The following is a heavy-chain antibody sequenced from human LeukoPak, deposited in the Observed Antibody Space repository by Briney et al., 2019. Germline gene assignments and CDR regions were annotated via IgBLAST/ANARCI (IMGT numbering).Heavy chain of an antibody. CDR2: IIPIFGTA. CDR3: ARGHGYSGYDWDY. J-gene: IGHJ4*02. Sequence: SVKVSCKASGGTFSSYAISWVRQAPGQGLEWMGGIIPIFGTANYAQKFQGRVTITADKFTSTAYMELSSLRSEDTAVYYCARGHGYSGYDWDYWGQGTLVTVSS. D-gene: IGHD5-12*01. V-gene: IGHV1-69*06. CDR1: GGTFSSYA.